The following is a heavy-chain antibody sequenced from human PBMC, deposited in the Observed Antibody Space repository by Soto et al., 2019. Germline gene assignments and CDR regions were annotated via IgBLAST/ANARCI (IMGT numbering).Heavy chain of an antibody. CDR1: GGSISSGDYY. CDR2: IYYSGST. D-gene: IGHD3-10*01. CDR3: ARDRVRVRGAIDY. Sequence: SETLSXTXTVSGGSISSGDYYWSWIRQPPGKGLEWIGYIYYSGSTYYNPSLKSRVTISVDTSKNQFSLKLSSVTAADTAVYYCARDRVRVRGAIDYWGQGTLVTVSS. J-gene: IGHJ4*02. V-gene: IGHV4-30-4*01.